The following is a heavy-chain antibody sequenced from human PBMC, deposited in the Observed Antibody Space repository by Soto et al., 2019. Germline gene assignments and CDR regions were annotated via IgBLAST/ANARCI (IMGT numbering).Heavy chain of an antibody. CDR2: ISYDGNNR. Sequence: ALRLCCAGSGFTLSSYGMHWVRQAPGKGLEWVAVISYDGNNRYYGDSVKGRFTISRDNSKNTVYLQMNSLRVEDTAVYYCASTWSGYYYFDSWVQGTLVTVSS. CDR1: GFTLSSYG. J-gene: IGHJ4*02. D-gene: IGHD3-3*01. CDR3: ASTWSGYYYFDS. V-gene: IGHV3-30*03.